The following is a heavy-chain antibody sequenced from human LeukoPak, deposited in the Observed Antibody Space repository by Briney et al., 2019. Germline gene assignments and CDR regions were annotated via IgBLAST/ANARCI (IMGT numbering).Heavy chain of an antibody. CDR3: ARGYDFWSGYPYYFDY. J-gene: IGHJ4*02. CDR2: ISSSSSTI. V-gene: IGHV3-48*02. CDR1: GFTFSSYS. Sequence: GGSLRLSCAASGFTFSSYSMNWVRQAPGKGLEWVSYISSSSSTIYYADSVEGRFTISRDNAKNSLYLQMNSLRDEDTAVYYCARGYDFWSGYPYYFDYWGQGTLLTVSS. D-gene: IGHD3-3*01.